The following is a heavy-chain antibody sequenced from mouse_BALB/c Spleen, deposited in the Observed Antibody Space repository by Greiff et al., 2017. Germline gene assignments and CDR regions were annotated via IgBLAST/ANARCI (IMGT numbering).Heavy chain of an antibody. CDR1: GDSITSGY. CDR2: ISYSGST. J-gene: IGHJ4*01. CDR3: AREGSMINYAMDY. V-gene: IGHV3-8*02. Sequence: VQLQQSGPSLVKPSQTLSLTCSVTGDSITSGYWNWIRKFPGNKLEYMGYISYSGSTYYNPSLKSRISITRDTSKNQYYLQLNSVTTEDTATYYCAREGSMINYAMDYWGQGTSVTVSS. D-gene: IGHD2-4*01.